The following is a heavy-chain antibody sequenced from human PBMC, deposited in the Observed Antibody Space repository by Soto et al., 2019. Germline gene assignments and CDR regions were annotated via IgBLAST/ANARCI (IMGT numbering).Heavy chain of an antibody. CDR3: ARERYYYGSGDY. Sequence: EVQLVESGGGVVQPGGSLRLSCAASGFTFSNYWMSWVRQAPGKGLEWVANIKEDGSEENYVDSVKGQFTISRDNAKNSLYLQMNSLRAEDTAVYYCARERYYYGSGDYWGQGTLVTVSS. D-gene: IGHD3-10*01. V-gene: IGHV3-7*01. J-gene: IGHJ4*02. CDR1: GFTFSNYW. CDR2: IKEDGSEE.